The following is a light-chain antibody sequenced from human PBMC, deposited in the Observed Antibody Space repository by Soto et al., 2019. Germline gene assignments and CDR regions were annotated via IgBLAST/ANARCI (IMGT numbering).Light chain of an antibody. J-gene: IGKJ4*01. CDR2: GAS. Sequence: DNALTQSPGTLSLSPGQRGTLSCRASQSVSCNYLAWYQQKPGQAPRLLIYGASSRATGIPDRFSGSGSGTDFTLTISRLEPEDFALYYCQQYGSSPLTFGGGTKVDIK. V-gene: IGKV3-20*01. CDR3: QQYGSSPLT. CDR1: QSVSCNY.